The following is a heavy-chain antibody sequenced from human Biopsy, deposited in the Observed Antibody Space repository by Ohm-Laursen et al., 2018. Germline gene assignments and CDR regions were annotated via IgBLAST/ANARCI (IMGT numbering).Heavy chain of an antibody. CDR2: IYYSGST. V-gene: IGHV4-59*01. D-gene: IGHD5-18*01. Sequence: TLSLTCTVSDGSINSYYWNWIRQPPGKRLEWIGNIYYSGSTNFNPSLKSRVTISVDTSKIQFSLKLSSVTAADTAVYFCAQGSSYGYDFDYWGQGTLVAVSS. CDR1: DGSINSYY. CDR3: AQGSSYGYDFDY. J-gene: IGHJ4*02.